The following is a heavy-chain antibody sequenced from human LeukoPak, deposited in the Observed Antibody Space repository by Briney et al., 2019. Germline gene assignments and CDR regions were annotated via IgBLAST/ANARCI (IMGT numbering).Heavy chain of an antibody. Sequence: GGSLRLSCAACGFSFRTYAMSWVRQAPARGPEGGSSSRGGGETFYADSVKGRFTLCRDDSRNTVYLQLNNLRVEDTAKYYCAKANWVSSADGVGWGLGTQVTVSS. CDR3: AKANWVSSADGVG. CDR1: GFSFRTYA. CDR2: SRGGGET. J-gene: IGHJ4*02. D-gene: IGHD3-3*01. V-gene: IGHV3-23*01.